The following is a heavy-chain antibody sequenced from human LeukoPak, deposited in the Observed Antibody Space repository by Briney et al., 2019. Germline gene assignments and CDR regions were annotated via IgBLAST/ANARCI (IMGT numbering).Heavy chain of an antibody. Sequence: GSSVKVSFKASGGTFSSYAISWVRQAPGQGHEWKGRIIPIFGTANYAQKFQGRVTLSTDESTSTDYMELSSLRSEDTAVYYWASGSYYDFWSGYSRYYYYYMDVWGKGTTVTVSS. V-gene: IGHV1-69*05. D-gene: IGHD3-3*01. CDR3: ASGSYYDFWSGYSRYYYYYMDV. CDR1: GGTFSSYA. CDR2: IIPIFGTA. J-gene: IGHJ6*03.